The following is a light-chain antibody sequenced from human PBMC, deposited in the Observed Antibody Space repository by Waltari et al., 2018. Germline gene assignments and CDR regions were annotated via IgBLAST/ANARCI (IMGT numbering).Light chain of an antibody. CDR2: DAS. CDR1: QTISTS. J-gene: IGKJ4*01. Sequence: EIVLTQSPATLSLSPGQSAALSCRASQTISTSLAWYQQKPGQPPRLVIYDASNRATDIPAMFSGSGSETDFNLTISSLEAEDFAVYYCQQRYTWPLAFGGGTTVEIK. CDR3: QQRYTWPLA. V-gene: IGKV3-11*01.